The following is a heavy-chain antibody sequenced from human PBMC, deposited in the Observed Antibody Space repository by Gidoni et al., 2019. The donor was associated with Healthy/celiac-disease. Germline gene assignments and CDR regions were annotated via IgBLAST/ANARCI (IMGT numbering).Heavy chain of an antibody. J-gene: IGHJ6*02. V-gene: IGHV3-74*01. Sequence: EVQLVESGGGVVQPGGSLTLSCAAPRLPFSRYWRTWVRQAPGTGLVWVARINSDGSSTSYSDSVKGRFTISRDNAKNTLYLQMNSLRAEDTAVYYCARDGKTIFGVVTFYGMDVWGQGTTVTVSS. CDR2: INSDGSST. CDR1: RLPFSRYW. D-gene: IGHD3-3*01. CDR3: ARDGKTIFGVVTFYGMDV.